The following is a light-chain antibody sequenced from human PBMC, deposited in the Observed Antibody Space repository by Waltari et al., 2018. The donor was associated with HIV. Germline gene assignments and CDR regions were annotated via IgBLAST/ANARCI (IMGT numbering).Light chain of an antibody. J-gene: IGLJ2*01. V-gene: IGLV2-23*01. Sequence: QSALTQPASVSGSPGQSITISCTGTSSDVGAYNLVSWYQKYTGKAPKLMIFEGIKRPSGVSDRFSGSRSGNTASLTISGLQTEDEGDYYCCSYSGTGVVFGGGTKVTVL. CDR2: EGI. CDR3: CSYSGTGVV. CDR1: SSDVGAYNL.